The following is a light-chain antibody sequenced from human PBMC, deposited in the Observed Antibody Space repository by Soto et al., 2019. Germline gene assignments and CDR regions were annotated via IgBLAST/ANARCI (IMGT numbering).Light chain of an antibody. CDR1: SSDVGSYNL. CDR2: EGS. V-gene: IGLV2-23*01. CDR3: CSYAGISTVL. J-gene: IGLJ2*01. Sequence: QAVVTQPASVSGSPGQSITISCTGTSSDVGSYNLVSWYQQHPGKAPKLMIYEGSKRPSGVSHRFSGSKSGNTASLTISGLQAEDEAGYYCCSYAGISTVLFGGGTKLTVL.